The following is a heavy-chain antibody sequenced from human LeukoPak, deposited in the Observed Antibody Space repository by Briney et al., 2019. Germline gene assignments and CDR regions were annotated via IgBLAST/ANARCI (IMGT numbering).Heavy chain of an antibody. CDR3: AKDRYLIPSY. CDR1: GFTFTSYG. V-gene: IGHV3-23*01. Sequence: GGSLRLSCAASGFTFTSYGLSWVRQAPGKGLEWVSAISGSGDDTYYADSVKGRFNISRDNSKNTLYLQMNSLRAEDTAVYYCAKDRYLIPSYWGQGTLVTVSS. D-gene: IGHD1-26*01. CDR2: ISGSGDDT. J-gene: IGHJ4*02.